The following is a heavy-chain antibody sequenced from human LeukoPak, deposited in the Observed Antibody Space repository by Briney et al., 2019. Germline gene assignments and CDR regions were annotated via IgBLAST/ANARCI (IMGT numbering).Heavy chain of an antibody. CDR2: MNPNSGNT. CDR1: GYTFTTYD. V-gene: IGHV1-8*01. J-gene: IGHJ4*02. Sequence: ASVKVSCKASGYTFTTYDINWVRQATGQGLEWMAWMNPNSGNTGYAQKFQGRVTVTRNTSISTAYMELSSLRSEDTAVYYCARVAGNCGGDCYRLVYWGQGTLVTVAS. D-gene: IGHD2-21*01. CDR3: ARVAGNCGGDCYRLVY.